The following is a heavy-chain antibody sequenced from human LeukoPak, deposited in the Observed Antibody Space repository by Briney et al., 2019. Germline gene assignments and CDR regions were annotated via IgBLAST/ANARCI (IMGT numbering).Heavy chain of an antibody. J-gene: IGHJ6*03. CDR3: ARVSSAPLWFRELLAGIRSDMDV. Sequence: SETLSLTCTVSGGSISSYHWSWIRQPPGKGLEWIGYIYYSGSTNYNPSLKSRVTISVETSKNQFSLKLSSVTAADTAVYYCARVSSAPLWFRELLAGIRSDMDVWGKGTTVTVSS. V-gene: IGHV4-59*01. CDR2: IYYSGST. D-gene: IGHD3-10*01. CDR1: GGSISSYH.